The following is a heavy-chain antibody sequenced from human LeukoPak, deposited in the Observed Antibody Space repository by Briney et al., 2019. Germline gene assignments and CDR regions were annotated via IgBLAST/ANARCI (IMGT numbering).Heavy chain of an antibody. CDR3: AKVTAVASTGALDY. V-gene: IGHV3-74*01. CDR1: GFTFSSYW. D-gene: IGHD6-19*01. Sequence: GGSLRLSCAASGFTFSSYWMHWVRQAPGKGLVWVSRINSDGSSTTYADSVKGRFTISRDNAKNTLYLLMNSLRADDTAVYYCAKVTAVASTGALDYWGQGTLVTVSS. J-gene: IGHJ4*02. CDR2: INSDGSST.